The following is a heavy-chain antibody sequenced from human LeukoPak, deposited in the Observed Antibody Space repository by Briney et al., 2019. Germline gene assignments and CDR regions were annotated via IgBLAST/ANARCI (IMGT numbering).Heavy chain of an antibody. Sequence: SGTQSVTCAVYGGSFSGYYLCWICQPPGQGVEWIGEFNHRGSTNYNPSLKSRVTISVDTSKNQFSLKLSSVTAADTAVYYCARRHQMYSSPLDYWGQGTLVTVSS. V-gene: IGHV4-34*01. D-gene: IGHD6-13*01. CDR2: FNHRGST. CDR1: GGSFSGYY. J-gene: IGHJ4*02. CDR3: ARRHQMYSSPLDY.